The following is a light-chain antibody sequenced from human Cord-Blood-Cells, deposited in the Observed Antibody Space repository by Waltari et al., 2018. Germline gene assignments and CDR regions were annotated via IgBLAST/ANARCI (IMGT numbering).Light chain of an antibody. CDR1: QSFSSY. CDR3: QQRSNWPPLT. Sequence: DIVLTQSPATLSLSPGERATLSCRASQSFSSYLAWYQQKPGQAPRLLIYDASNRATGIPARFSGSGSGTDFTLTISSLEPEDFAVYYCQQRSNWPPLTFGGGTKVEIK. CDR2: DAS. J-gene: IGKJ4*01. V-gene: IGKV3-11*01.